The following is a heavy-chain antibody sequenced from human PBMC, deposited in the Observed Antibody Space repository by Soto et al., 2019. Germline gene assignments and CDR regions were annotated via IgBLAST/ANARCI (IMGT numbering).Heavy chain of an antibody. CDR2: ISGSGGST. J-gene: IGHJ4*02. Sequence: GGSLRLSCAASGFTFSSYAMSWVRQAPGKGLEWVSAISGSGGSTYYADSVKGRFTISRDNSKNTLYLQMNSLRAEDTAVYYCAKDRGYCSGGSCFELGVDFDYWGQGTLVTVSS. V-gene: IGHV3-23*01. CDR1: GFTFSSYA. CDR3: AKDRGYCSGGSCFELGVDFDY. D-gene: IGHD2-15*01.